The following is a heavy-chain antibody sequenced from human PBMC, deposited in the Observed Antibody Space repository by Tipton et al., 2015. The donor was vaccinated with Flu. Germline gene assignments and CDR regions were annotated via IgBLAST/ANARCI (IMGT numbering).Heavy chain of an antibody. J-gene: IGHJ4*02. CDR2: IHRSGDT. Sequence: TLSLTCSVSGDSIGGAYYWGWIRQPPGKGLEWIGNIHRSGDTYRNPSLKSRVTISVDTSKNQFSLKVTSLTAADTAVYYCARGSGYANAYLDYWGRGTLVTVSS. D-gene: IGHD5-12*01. V-gene: IGHV4-38-2*02. CDR3: ARGSGYANAYLDY. CDR1: GDSIGGAYY.